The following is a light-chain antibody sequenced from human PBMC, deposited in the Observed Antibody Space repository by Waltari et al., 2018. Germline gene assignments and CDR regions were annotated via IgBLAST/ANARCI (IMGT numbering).Light chain of an antibody. CDR2: TAS. Sequence: DIQMTQSPSFVSASVGDRVTITCRASQGISSRLAWYQQKPGKAPKLLIYTASPLQSRVPSRFSGSVSGTEVTLIITTLQPEDFATYFCLQAYSFPRTFGQGTKLEIK. CDR3: LQAYSFPRT. CDR1: QGISSR. V-gene: IGKV1-12*01. J-gene: IGKJ2*01.